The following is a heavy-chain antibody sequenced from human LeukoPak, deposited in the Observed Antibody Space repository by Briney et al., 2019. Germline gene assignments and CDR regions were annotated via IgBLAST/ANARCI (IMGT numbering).Heavy chain of an antibody. J-gene: IGHJ4*02. D-gene: IGHD3-22*01. CDR1: GFTFSSYS. V-gene: IGHV3-21*04. CDR2: ISSSSSYI. Sequence: GGSLRLSCAASGFTFSSYSMNWVRQAPGKGLEWVSSISSSSSYIYYADSVKGRFTIPRDNSKNTLYLQMNSLRAEDTAVYYCANAVYYDSSGYYYFDYGGQGPLVTVSS. CDR3: ANAVYYDSSGYYYFDY.